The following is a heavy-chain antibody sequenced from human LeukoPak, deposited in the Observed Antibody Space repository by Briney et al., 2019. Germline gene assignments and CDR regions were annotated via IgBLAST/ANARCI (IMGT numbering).Heavy chain of an antibody. CDR3: IRDFRSADL. Sequence: GGSLRLSCAASGFTFSRAWMHWGRQPPGKGLVWVSRIYVDGRTTNYADSVKGRFTISRDNAKNTVYLEMNSLSVEDTATYYCIRDFRSADLWGQGTQVTVTS. J-gene: IGHJ5*02. V-gene: IGHV3-74*01. CDR2: IYVDGRTT. CDR1: GFTFSRAW.